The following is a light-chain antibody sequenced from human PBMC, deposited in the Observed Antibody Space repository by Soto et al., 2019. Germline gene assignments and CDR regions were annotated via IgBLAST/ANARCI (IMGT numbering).Light chain of an antibody. CDR1: SSDVGTYNL. CDR2: EGS. V-gene: IGLV2-23*01. Sequence: QSALTRPASVKSSPVDWLTIISTGTSSDVGTYNLVSWYQQHPGKAPKLMIFEGSKRPSGVSNRFSGSKSGNTASLTISGFQAEDEADYYCCSYARSSTYVFGTGTKVTVL. J-gene: IGLJ1*01. CDR3: CSYARSSTYV.